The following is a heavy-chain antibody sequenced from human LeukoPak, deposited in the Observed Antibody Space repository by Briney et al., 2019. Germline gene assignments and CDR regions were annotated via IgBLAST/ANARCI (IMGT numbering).Heavy chain of an antibody. CDR3: ARASTTVPNLLDH. CDR2: IMGDGSST. Sequence: GGSLRLSCAASGFTFSTYWMHWVRQAPGKGLVWVARIMGDGSSTIYADSVKGRFTISRDNSKNTLYLQTSSLRAEDTAVYYCARASTTVPNLLDHWGRGTLVTVSS. V-gene: IGHV3-74*01. J-gene: IGHJ4*02. D-gene: IGHD4-17*01. CDR1: GFTFSTYW.